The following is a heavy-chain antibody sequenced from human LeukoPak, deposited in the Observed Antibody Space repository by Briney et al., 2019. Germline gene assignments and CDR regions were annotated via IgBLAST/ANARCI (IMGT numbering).Heavy chain of an antibody. V-gene: IGHV3-74*01. CDR3: VREGGGSFLDSFDI. J-gene: IGHJ3*02. CDR2: INSDGLIT. CDR1: GFTFSSYA. Sequence: SGGSLRLSCAASGFTFSSYAMSWVRQAPGKGLVWVSRINSDGLITNYADSVKGRFTVSRDYPKNTLYLQMNSLRVEDTAVYYCVREGGGSFLDSFDIWGQGKLVTVSS. D-gene: IGHD2-15*01.